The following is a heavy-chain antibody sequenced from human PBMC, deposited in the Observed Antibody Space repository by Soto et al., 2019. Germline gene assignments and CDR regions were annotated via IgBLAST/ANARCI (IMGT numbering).Heavy chain of an antibody. Sequence: KPSETLSLTCTVSGGSISSGGYYWSWIRQHPGKGLEWIGYIYYSGSTYYNPSLKSRVTISVDTSKNQFSLKLSSVTAADTAVYYCARARGSPMIVVANWGQGTLVTVSS. D-gene: IGHD3-22*01. CDR3: ARARGSPMIVVAN. J-gene: IGHJ4*02. CDR2: IYYSGST. CDR1: GGSISSGGYY. V-gene: IGHV4-31*03.